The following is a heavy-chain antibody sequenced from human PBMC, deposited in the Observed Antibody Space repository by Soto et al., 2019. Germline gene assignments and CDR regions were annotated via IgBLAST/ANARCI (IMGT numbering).Heavy chain of an antibody. CDR1: GYTLTELS. D-gene: IGHD3-3*01. V-gene: IGHV1-24*01. J-gene: IGHJ5*02. CDR2: FDPEDGET. Sequence: QVQLVQSGAEVKKPGASVKVSCKVSGYTLTELSMHWVRQAPGKGLEWMGGFDPEDGETIYAQKFQGRVTMTEDTSTDTAYMELSSLRSEDTAVYYCATIPRNYVFGRGYPQRWPYLCDPWGQRTLVTVSS. CDR3: ATIPRNYVFGRGYPQRWPYLCDP.